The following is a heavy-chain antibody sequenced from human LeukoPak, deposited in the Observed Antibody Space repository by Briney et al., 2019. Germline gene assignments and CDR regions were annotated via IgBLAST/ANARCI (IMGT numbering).Heavy chain of an antibody. D-gene: IGHD1-7*01. CDR1: GGSISSSHYY. V-gene: IGHV4-39*07. Sequence: SEALSLTCTVSGGSISSSHYYWGWIRQAPGKGLEWIGEINHSGSTNYNPSLKSRVTISVDTSKNQFSLKLSSVTAADTAVYYCARGLTPNWNYGGINPKRWFDPWGQGTLVTVSS. CDR3: ARGLTPNWNYGGINPKRWFDP. CDR2: INHSGST. J-gene: IGHJ5*02.